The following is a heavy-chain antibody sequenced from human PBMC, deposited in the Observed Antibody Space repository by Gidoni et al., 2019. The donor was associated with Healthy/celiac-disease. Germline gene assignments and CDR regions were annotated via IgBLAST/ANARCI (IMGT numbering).Heavy chain of an antibody. Sequence: QVQLVESGGGVVQPGRSLRLSCAASGFTFSSYGMDWVRQAPGKGLVWVAVISYDESKKYYADSVKGRFTISRDNSKNTLYLQMNSLRAEDTAVYYCAKDLPLGSTYRSYCPDYWGQGTLVTVSS. D-gene: IGHD3-10*01. CDR3: AKDLPLGSTYRSYCPDY. CDR2: ISYDESKK. J-gene: IGHJ4*02. V-gene: IGHV3-30*18. CDR1: GFTFSSYG.